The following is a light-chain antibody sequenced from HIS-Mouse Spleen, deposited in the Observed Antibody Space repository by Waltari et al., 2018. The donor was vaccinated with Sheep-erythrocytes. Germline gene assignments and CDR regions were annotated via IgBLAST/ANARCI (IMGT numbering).Light chain of an antibody. J-gene: IGLJ1*01. CDR1: ASPKQY. CDR3: YSTDSSGNHYV. Sequence: SYELTQPPSVSVSPGQTARITCSGAASPKQYAYWYQQKSGQAPVLVIYEDSKRPSGIPERFSGSSSGTMATLTISGAQVEDEADYYCYSTDSSGNHYVFGTGTKVTVL. CDR2: EDS. V-gene: IGLV3-10*01.